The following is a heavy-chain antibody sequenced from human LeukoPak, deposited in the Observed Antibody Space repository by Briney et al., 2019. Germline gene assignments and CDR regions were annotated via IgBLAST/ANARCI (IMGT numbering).Heavy chain of an antibody. V-gene: IGHV3-48*01. D-gene: IGHD3-9*01. Sequence: GGSLRLSCAASGFTSISYSMNWVRQAPGRGLEWVSYISSSSSTIYYADSVKGRFTISIDNAKNSLYLQMNSLRAEDTAVYYCARGPLYDFTGSDALWGQGTLVTVSS. J-gene: IGHJ4*02. CDR1: GFTSISYS. CDR3: ARGPLYDFTGSDAL. CDR2: ISSSSSTI.